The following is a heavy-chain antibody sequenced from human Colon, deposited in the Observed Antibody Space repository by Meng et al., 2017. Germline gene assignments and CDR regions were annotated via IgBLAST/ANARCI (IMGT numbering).Heavy chain of an antibody. CDR1: GFSFSPYW. V-gene: IGHV3-74*01. Sequence: EVQLGESGGTLVRPGGSLRLSCAASGFSFSPYWMIWVRQAPGQGLVWVSRISSDGSTTHYADSVKGRFTISRDNAKNTLYLQMNSLRAEDTAVYYCGRDYYGIPDYWGQGTLVTVSS. CDR2: ISSDGSTT. D-gene: IGHD3-10*01. J-gene: IGHJ4*02. CDR3: GRDYYGIPDY.